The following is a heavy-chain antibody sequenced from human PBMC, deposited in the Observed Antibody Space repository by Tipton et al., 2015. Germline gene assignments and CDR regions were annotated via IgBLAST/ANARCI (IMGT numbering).Heavy chain of an antibody. CDR2: IYYSGST. CDR3: ARDRRHSSSSQAFDI. J-gene: IGHJ3*02. CDR1: GGSISSYY. D-gene: IGHD6-6*01. Sequence: TLSLTCTVSGGSISSYYWSWIRQPPGKGLEWIGYIYYSGSTNYNPSLKSRVTTSVDTSKNQFSLKLSSVTAADTAVYYCARDRRHSSSSQAFDIWGQGTMVTVSS. V-gene: IGHV4-59*01.